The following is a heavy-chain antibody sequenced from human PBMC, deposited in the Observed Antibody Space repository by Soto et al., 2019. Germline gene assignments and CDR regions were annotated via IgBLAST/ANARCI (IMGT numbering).Heavy chain of an antibody. V-gene: IGHV4-31*03. CDR3: ARDRVFQV. J-gene: IGHJ6*02. CDR1: VDSIRSGDHY. CDR2: IFSGGIT. Sequence: TLALTCTVSVDSIRSGDHYWTWIRQHPGKGLEWIGYIFSGGITYYNPSLKSRVIISLDTSNNQFSLMLTSVTAADTAVYYCARDRVFQVWGQGTTVTVSS. D-gene: IGHD2-21*01.